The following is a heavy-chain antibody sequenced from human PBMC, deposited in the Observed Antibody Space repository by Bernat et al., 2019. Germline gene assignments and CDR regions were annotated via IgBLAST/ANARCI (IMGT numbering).Heavy chain of an antibody. V-gene: IGHV4-59*08. CDR3: ARLGTGTNPPYDH. CDR2: IYYTGST. D-gene: IGHD1/OR15-1a*01. Sequence: QVQLQESGPGLVKPSETLSLTCTVYGGSISGYYWSWVRQPPGKGLEQIGYIYYTGSTTYNPSLKSRVTISVDTSTNQFSLRLNSVTAADTAVYYCARLGTGTNPPYDHWGQGTLVTVSS. CDR1: GGSISGYY. J-gene: IGHJ4*02.